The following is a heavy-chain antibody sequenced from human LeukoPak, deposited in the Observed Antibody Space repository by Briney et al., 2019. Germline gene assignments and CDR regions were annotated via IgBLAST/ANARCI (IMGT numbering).Heavy chain of an antibody. CDR3: ARESGYSSSWYSEYFQH. CDR1: GFTFSSHG. Sequence: GGSLRLSCAASGFTFSSHGMHWVRQAPGKGLEWVAVIWYDGSNKYYADSVKGRFTISRDNSKNTLYLQMNSLRAEDTAVYYCARESGYSSSWYSEYFQHWGQGTLVTVSS. V-gene: IGHV3-33*01. D-gene: IGHD6-13*01. CDR2: IWYDGSNK. J-gene: IGHJ1*01.